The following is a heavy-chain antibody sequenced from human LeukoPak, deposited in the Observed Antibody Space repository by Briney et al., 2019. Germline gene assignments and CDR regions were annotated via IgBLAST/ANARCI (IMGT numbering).Heavy chain of an antibody. Sequence: PSETLSLTCAVYGGSFSGYYWSWIRQPPGKRPEWLGYMYYSGTTNYNPSLKSRLTISTDVSKNQFSLRLNSVTTADTAVYYCASSVIGATSPSNLDSWGQGILVTVSS. CDR3: ASSVIGATSPSNLDS. CDR1: GGSFSGYY. D-gene: IGHD1-26*01. V-gene: IGHV4-59*01. CDR2: MYYSGTT. J-gene: IGHJ4*02.